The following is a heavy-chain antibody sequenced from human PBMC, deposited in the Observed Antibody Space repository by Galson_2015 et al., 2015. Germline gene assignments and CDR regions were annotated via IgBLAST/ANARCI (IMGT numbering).Heavy chain of an antibody. J-gene: IGHJ4*02. V-gene: IGHV5-51*01. Sequence: QSGAEVKKPGESLQISCKGSGSSFLRYWVGWVRQMPGEGLEWMGIIYPGDSDTRYSPSCQGQVTISSVKSISTAYLQWSNLKASETALYYCARHREMRPDDYFDYRGQATLVTVSS. CDR1: GSSFLRYW. CDR3: ARHREMRPDDYFDY. CDR2: IYPGDSDT.